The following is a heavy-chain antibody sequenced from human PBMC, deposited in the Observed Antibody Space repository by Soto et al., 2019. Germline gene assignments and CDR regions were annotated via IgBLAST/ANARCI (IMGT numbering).Heavy chain of an antibody. D-gene: IGHD2-15*01. V-gene: IGHV6-1*01. Sequence: QVQLQQSGPGLVKPSQTLSLTCAISGDSVSSSSAAWNWIRQSPSRGLEWLGRTYYRSKWYTDYAVSVKSRLTINPDTSKNQFSLQLNSVTPEDTAVYYCTREDPAVTLNITLFSWFDPWGQGTLVTVSS. CDR3: TREDPAVTLNITLFSWFDP. J-gene: IGHJ5*02. CDR2: TYYRSKWYT. CDR1: GDSVSSSSAA.